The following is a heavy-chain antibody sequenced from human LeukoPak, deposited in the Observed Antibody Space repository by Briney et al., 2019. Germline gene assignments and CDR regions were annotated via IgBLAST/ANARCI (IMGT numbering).Heavy chain of an antibody. CDR1: GFTFSSYS. Sequence: LTGGSLRLSCAASGFTFSSYSMKWVRQAPGKGLEWVSYISSSSSTIYYADSVKGRFTISRDNAKNSLYLQMNSLRDEDTAVYYCARGALRFLEWLSWLDYWGQGTLVTVSS. D-gene: IGHD3-3*01. V-gene: IGHV3-48*02. J-gene: IGHJ4*02. CDR3: ARGALRFLEWLSWLDY. CDR2: ISSSSSTI.